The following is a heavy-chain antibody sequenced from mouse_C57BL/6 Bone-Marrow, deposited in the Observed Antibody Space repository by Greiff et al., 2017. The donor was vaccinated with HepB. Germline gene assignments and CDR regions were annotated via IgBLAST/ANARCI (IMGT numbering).Heavy chain of an antibody. CDR3: ARSGGLRDRYYFDY. CDR1: GYTFTDYN. D-gene: IGHD2-2*01. V-gene: IGHV1-18*01. J-gene: IGHJ2*01. Sequence: EVKLVESGPELVKPGASVKIPCKASGYTFTDYNMAWVKQSLGKSLEWIGDINPNNGGTIYNQKFKGKATLIVDKSSSTAYMELRSLTSEDTAVSYCARSGGLRDRYYFDYWGQGTTLTVSS. CDR2: INPNNGGT.